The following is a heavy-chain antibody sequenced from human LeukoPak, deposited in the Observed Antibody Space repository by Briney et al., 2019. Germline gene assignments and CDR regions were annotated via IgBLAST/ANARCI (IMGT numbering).Heavy chain of an antibody. D-gene: IGHD6-6*01. CDR3: ARHRVSYSSSSLFDY. J-gene: IGHJ4*02. CDR2: IYPVGSDT. CDR1: GYSFTSYW. V-gene: IGHV5-51*01. Sequence: GESLKISCKGSGYSFTSYWIGWVRQMPGKGLEWMGIIYPVGSDTRYSPSFQGQVTISADKSISTAYLQWSSLKASDTAMYYCARHRVSYSSSSLFDYWGQGTLVTVSS.